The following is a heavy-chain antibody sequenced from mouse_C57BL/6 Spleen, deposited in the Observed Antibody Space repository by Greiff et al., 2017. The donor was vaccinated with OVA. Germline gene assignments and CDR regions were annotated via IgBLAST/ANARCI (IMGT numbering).Heavy chain of an antibody. CDR3: ARIYYSAY. CDR2: INPSTGGT. J-gene: IGHJ3*01. D-gene: IGHD2-12*01. V-gene: IGHV1-42*01. Sequence: VQLQQSGPELVKPGASVKISCKASGYSFTGYYMNWVKQSPEKSLEWIGEINPSTGGTTYNQKFKAKATLTVDKSSSTAYMQLKSLTSEDSAVYYCARIYYSAYWGQGTLVTVSA. CDR1: GYSFTGYY.